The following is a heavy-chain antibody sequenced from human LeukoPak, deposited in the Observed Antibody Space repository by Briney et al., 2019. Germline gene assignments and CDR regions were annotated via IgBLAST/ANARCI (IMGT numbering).Heavy chain of an antibody. CDR1: GGTFSSYA. CDR3: ARSRVGGYCSSTSCYTQYYFDY. Sequence: GASVKVSCKAPGGTFSSYAISWVRQAPGQGLEWMGGIIPIFGTANYAQKLQGRVTITADESTSTAYMELSSLRSEDTAVYYCARSRVGGYCSSTSCYTQYYFDYWGQGTLVTVSS. D-gene: IGHD2-2*02. CDR2: IIPIFGTA. J-gene: IGHJ4*02. V-gene: IGHV1-69*13.